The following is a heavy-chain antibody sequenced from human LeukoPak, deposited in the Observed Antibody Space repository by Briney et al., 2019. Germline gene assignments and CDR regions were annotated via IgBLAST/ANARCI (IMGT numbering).Heavy chain of an antibody. J-gene: IGHJ4*02. CDR1: GFSFSSSW. CDR2: INDDETST. V-gene: IGHV3-74*01. CDR3: AKERYCSTTTCPFDS. D-gene: IGHD2-2*01. Sequence: PGGSLRLSCAASGFSFSSSWMHWVRQVPGKGLEWVSRINDDETSTTYAESVKGRFTISRDNAKNSLYLQMNSLRLEDTAVYYCAKERYCSTTTCPFDSWGQGTLVTVSS.